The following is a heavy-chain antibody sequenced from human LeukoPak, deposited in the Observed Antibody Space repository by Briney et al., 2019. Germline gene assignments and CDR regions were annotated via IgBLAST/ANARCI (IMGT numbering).Heavy chain of an antibody. CDR3: AKSRELWTYWYFDL. CDR1: RFTFSNYV. Sequence: GGSLRLSCAASRFTFSNYVMSWVRQAPGGGLECVSASSGSGSSTYYADSVKGRFTISRDNSKNTMYLQMNSLRAEDTAVYYCAKSRELWTYWYFDLWGRGILVTVSS. D-gene: IGHD1-26*01. J-gene: IGHJ2*01. CDR2: SSGSGSST. V-gene: IGHV3-23*01.